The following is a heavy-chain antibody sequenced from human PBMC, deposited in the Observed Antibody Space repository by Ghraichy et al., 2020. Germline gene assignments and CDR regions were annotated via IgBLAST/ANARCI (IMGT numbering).Heavy chain of an antibody. CDR2: IYYSGST. Sequence: SETLSLTCTVSGGSISSYYWSWIRQPPGKGLEWIGYIYYSGSTNYNPSLKSRVTISVDTSKNQFSLKLSSVTAADTAVYYCARYSATNWFDPWGQGTLVTVSS. D-gene: IGHD1-26*01. V-gene: IGHV4-59*01. CDR3: ARYSATNWFDP. CDR1: GGSISSYY. J-gene: IGHJ5*02.